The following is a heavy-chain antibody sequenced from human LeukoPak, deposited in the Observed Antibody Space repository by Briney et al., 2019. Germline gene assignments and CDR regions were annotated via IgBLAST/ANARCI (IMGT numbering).Heavy chain of an antibody. D-gene: IGHD3-22*01. J-gene: IGHJ4*02. CDR2: IYSGGST. V-gene: IGHV3-66*02. CDR3: ASNVITTHYFDY. CDR1: GFTVSSNY. Sequence: GGSLRLSCAASGFTVSSNYMSWVRQAPGKGLEWVLVIYSGGSTYYADSVKGRFTISRDNSKNTLYLQMNSLRAEDTAVYYCASNVITTHYFDYWGQGTLVTVSS.